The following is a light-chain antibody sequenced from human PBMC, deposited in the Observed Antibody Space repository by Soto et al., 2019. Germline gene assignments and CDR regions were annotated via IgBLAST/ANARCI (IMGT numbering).Light chain of an antibody. CDR1: QSVSSSY. Sequence: EIGLTQSPCALFLCPGERGTLSCRASQSVSSSYLAWYQQKPGQAPRLLIYGASSRATGIPDRFSGSGSGTDFTLTISSLEPEDFAVYYCQQYGSSPWTFGQGTKVDIK. J-gene: IGKJ1*01. CDR2: GAS. V-gene: IGKV3-20*01. CDR3: QQYGSSPWT.